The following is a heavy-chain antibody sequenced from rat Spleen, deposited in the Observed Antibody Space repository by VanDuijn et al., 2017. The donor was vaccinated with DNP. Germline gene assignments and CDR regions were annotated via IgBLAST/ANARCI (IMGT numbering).Heavy chain of an antibody. Sequence: EVQLVESGGGPVQPGRSLKLSCVASGFIFSNYWMGWVRQAPGKGLEWIGQINKVSSTINYIQTLKEKITISRDNAKSTLYLQMDSLRSEDTATYYCARGRVTFDYWGQGVMVTVSS. D-gene: IGHD1-1*01. CDR3: ARGRVTFDY. CDR1: GFIFSNYW. J-gene: IGHJ2*01. V-gene: IGHV4-2*01. CDR2: INKVSSTI.